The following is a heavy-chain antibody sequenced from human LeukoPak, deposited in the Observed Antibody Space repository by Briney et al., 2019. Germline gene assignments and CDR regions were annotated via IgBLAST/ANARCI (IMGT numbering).Heavy chain of an antibody. Sequence: GGSLRLSCAASEFSVGSNYMTWVRQAPGKGLEWVSLIYSGGSTYYADSVKGRFTISRDNSKNTLYLQMNSLRAEDTALYYCAKDSGGGFEYWGQGTLVTVSS. V-gene: IGHV3-66*01. J-gene: IGHJ4*02. CDR2: IYSGGST. CDR3: AKDSGGGFEY. CDR1: EFSVGSNY. D-gene: IGHD2-15*01.